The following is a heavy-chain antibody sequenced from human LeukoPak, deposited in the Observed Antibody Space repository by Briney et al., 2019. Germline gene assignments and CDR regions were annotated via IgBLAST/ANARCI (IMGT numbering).Heavy chain of an antibody. V-gene: IGHV5-51*01. D-gene: IGHD6-19*01. Sequence: GESLKISCKGSGYSFTSYWIGWVRPMPGKGLEWMGIIYPGDSDTRYSPSFQGQVTISADKSISTAYLQWSSLKASDTAMYYCARGARGHSSGWYEGYYFDYWGQGTLVTVSS. CDR2: IYPGDSDT. J-gene: IGHJ4*02. CDR3: ARGARGHSSGWYEGYYFDY. CDR1: GYSFTSYW.